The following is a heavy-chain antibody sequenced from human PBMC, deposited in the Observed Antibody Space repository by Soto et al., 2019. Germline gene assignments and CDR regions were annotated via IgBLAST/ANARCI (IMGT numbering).Heavy chain of an antibody. Sequence: LSLTCTVSGGSISSVDPYWSWIRQPPGKGLEWIGYINYSGSTYYNPSLKSRATISRDTSKNQFSLKLTSVTAADTAVYYCARALGILTGYYRPWGQGTLVTVSS. CDR2: INYSGST. V-gene: IGHV4-30-4*01. J-gene: IGHJ5*02. D-gene: IGHD3-9*01. CDR1: GGSISSVDPY. CDR3: ARALGILTGYYRP.